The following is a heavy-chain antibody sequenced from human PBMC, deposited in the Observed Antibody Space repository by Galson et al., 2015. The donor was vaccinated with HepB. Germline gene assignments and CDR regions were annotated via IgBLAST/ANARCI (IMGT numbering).Heavy chain of an antibody. J-gene: IGHJ6*02. D-gene: IGHD6-19*01. CDR1: GYSFTSYW. V-gene: IGHV5-51*01. CDR2: IYPGDSDT. CDR3: ARIIAVAGILDNYYGMDV. Sequence: QSGAEVKKSGESLKISCKGSGYSFTSYWIGWVRQMPGKGLEWMGIIYPGDSDTRYSPSFEGQVTISADKSISTAYLQWSSLKASDTAMYYCARIIAVAGILDNYYGMDVWGQGTTVTVSS.